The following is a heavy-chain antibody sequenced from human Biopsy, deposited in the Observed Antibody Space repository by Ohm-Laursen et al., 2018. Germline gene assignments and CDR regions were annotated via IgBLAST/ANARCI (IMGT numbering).Heavy chain of an antibody. D-gene: IGHD3-22*01. Sequence: ASVKVSCKASGYTFTGYHVHWVRQAPGQGLEWMGWINAKTGDTNYAQKFQGRVTMTRDTSISTVYVDLSSLRSDDTAVYYCTRGGYYYDSLAYYYWFDPWGQGTLVTVSS. V-gene: IGHV1-2*02. J-gene: IGHJ5*02. CDR3: TRGGYYYDSLAYYYWFDP. CDR1: GYTFTGYH. CDR2: INAKTGDT.